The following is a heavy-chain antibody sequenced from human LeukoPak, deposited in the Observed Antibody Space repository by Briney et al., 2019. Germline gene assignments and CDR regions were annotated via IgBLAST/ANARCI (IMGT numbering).Heavy chain of an antibody. J-gene: IGHJ4*02. CDR1: GFTFNSYE. Sequence: GGSLRLSCVASGFTFNSYEMNWVRQAPGKGLEWISYISRSGDTMYYADSVKGRFTISRDNSKNTLYLQMNSLRAEDTAVYYCAKDLYSGGYSYGSLDYWGQGTLVTVSS. V-gene: IGHV3-48*03. CDR3: AKDLYSGGYSYGSLDY. D-gene: IGHD5-18*01. CDR2: ISRSGDTM.